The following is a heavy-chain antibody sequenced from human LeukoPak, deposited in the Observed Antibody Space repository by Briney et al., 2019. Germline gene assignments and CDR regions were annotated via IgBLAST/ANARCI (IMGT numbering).Heavy chain of an antibody. CDR2: IAAYNGLT. CDR1: GYTFTGYG. J-gene: IGHJ4*02. CDR3: ARSYGLEADY. D-gene: IGHD3-16*02. V-gene: IGHV1-18*01. Sequence: ASVTVSCKASGYTFTGYGIAWVRQAPGQGLELVGWIAAYNGLTNYAQNLQGRLTLTTDTSTSTAYMELRNLTSDDTAIYFCARSYGLEADYWGRGTLVTVSS.